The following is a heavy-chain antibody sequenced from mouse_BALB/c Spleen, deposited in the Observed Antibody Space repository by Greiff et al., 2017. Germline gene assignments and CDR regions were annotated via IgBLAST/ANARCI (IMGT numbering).Heavy chain of an antibody. V-gene: IGHV3-6*02. J-gene: IGHJ3*01. CDR2: ISYDGSN. D-gene: IGHD2-4*01. Sequence: EVKLQESGPGLVKPSQSLSLTCSVTGYSITSGYYWNWIRQFPGNKLEWMGYISYDGSNNYNPSLKNRISITRDTSKNQFFLKLNSVTTEDTATYYCARDDDYGFAYWGQGTLVTVSA. CDR1: GYSITSGYY. CDR3: ARDDDYGFAY.